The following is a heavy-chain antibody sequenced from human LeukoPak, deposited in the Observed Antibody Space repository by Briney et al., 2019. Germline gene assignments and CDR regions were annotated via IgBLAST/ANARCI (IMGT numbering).Heavy chain of an antibody. CDR3: ARARRISVTRNIIIDFDY. V-gene: IGHV1-18*01. CDR2: ISPNNHNT. CDR1: GYTFTSYG. Sequence: GASVKVSCKASGYTFTSYGLSWVRQAPGQGLEWMGWISPNNHNTHSAQRFQGRTTMTKDTPTSTVYMELRSLRSDDTAVYYCARARRISVTRNIIIDFDYWGQGSLVTVSS. J-gene: IGHJ4*02. D-gene: IGHD2/OR15-2a*01.